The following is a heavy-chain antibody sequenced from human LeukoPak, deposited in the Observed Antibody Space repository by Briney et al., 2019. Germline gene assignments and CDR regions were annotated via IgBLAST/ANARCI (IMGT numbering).Heavy chain of an antibody. CDR1: GYTLTELS. J-gene: IGHJ5*02. CDR3: ATAGYSRSGNWFDP. Sequence: ASVKVSCKVSGYTLTELSMHRVRQAPGKGLEWMGGFDPEDGETIYAQKFQGRVTMTEDTSTDTAYMELISLRSEDTAVYYCATAGYSRSGNWFDPWGQGTLVTVSS. V-gene: IGHV1-24*01. D-gene: IGHD6-6*01. CDR2: FDPEDGET.